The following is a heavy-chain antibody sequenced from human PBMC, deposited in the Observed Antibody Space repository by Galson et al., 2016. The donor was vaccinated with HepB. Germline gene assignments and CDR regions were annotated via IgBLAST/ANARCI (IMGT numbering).Heavy chain of an antibody. CDR3: ARVFWPPHRDRYYYGMDV. V-gene: IGHV5-51*01. J-gene: IGHJ6*02. CDR1: GYNFNIYW. CDR2: IYPGDSDT. D-gene: IGHD3-3*01. Sequence: QSGAEVKQPGESLKISCTTSGYNFNIYWIAWVRQMPGTGPEWMGLIYPGDSDTRYTPSFQGQVTISADKSISTAYLQWSSLKASDTAMFYCARVFWPPHRDRYYYGMDVWGQGTTVTVSS.